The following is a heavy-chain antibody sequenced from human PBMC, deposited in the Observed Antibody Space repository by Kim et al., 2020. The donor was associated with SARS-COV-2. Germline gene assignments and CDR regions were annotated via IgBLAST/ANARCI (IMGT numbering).Heavy chain of an antibody. Sequence: GGSLRLSCAASGFTFSSYAMSWVRQAPGKGLEWVSAISGSGGSTYYADSVKGRFTISRDNSKNTLYLQMNSLRAEDTAVYYCAKAHCSSTSCYMADFYYGMDVWGQGTTVTVSS. CDR2: ISGSGGST. D-gene: IGHD2-2*02. V-gene: IGHV3-23*01. J-gene: IGHJ6*02. CDR3: AKAHCSSTSCYMADFYYGMDV. CDR1: GFTFSSYA.